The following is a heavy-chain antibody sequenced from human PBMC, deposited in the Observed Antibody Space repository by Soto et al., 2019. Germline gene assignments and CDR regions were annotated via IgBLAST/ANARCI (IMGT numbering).Heavy chain of an antibody. D-gene: IGHD1-1*01. V-gene: IGHV1-2*02. CDR3: AREHVRPRTGAMDV. CDR2: INPYRGAT. CDR1: GYSFTDYY. Sequence: ASVKVSCKASGYSFTDYYMHWVRQAPGQGLEWMGWINPYRGATNYAQKFQGRVTMTRDTSISTAYMELSRLRSDDTAVYWCAREHVRPRTGAMDVWGQGTTFTVSS. J-gene: IGHJ6*02.